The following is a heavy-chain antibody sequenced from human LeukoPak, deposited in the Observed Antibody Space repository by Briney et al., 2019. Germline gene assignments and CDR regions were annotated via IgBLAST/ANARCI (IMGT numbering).Heavy chain of an antibody. Sequence: SRTLSLTGSVSGGSFSSSNWWSWVRQPPGKGLGLIGEIYQNGSTNYNPSLKSRVTLSVVKPNNLFSLKLSSVTAADTAVYYCARDLVATRGKKYFQHWGQGTLVTVSS. CDR3: ARDLVATRGKKYFQH. D-gene: IGHD5-12*01. CDR1: GGSFSSSNW. CDR2: IYQNGST. V-gene: IGHV4-4*02. J-gene: IGHJ1*01.